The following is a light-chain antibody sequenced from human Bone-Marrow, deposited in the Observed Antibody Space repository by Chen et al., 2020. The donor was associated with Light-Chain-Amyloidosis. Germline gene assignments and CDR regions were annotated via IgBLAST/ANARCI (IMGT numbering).Light chain of an antibody. Sequence: QSALTQPRSVSGSPGQSVTISCTGTSSDVGGYNSVSWYQQNPGRAPKLIIYDVNKPHSGVPDRFSGSKSGNTRTLTIAGLLAENEADYRCCSYAGTGTYVFGSRTWVT. CDR3: CSYAGTGTYV. CDR2: DVN. V-gene: IGLV2-11*01. J-gene: IGLJ1*01. CDR1: SSDVGGYNS.